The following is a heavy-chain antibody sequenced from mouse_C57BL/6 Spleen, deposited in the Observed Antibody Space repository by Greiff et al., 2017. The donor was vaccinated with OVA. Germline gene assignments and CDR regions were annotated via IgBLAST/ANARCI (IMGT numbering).Heavy chain of an antibody. CDR1: GFSLTSYA. CDR2: IWTGGGT. J-gene: IGHJ4*01. V-gene: IGHV2-9-1*01. Sequence: VKLMESGPGLVAPSQSLSITCTVSGFSLTSYAISWVRQPPGKGLEWLGVIWTGGGTNYNSALKSRLSISKDNSKSQVFLKMNSLQTDDTARYYCARTGHYGSSQGMDYWGQGTSVTVSS. D-gene: IGHD1-1*01. CDR3: ARTGHYGSSQGMDY.